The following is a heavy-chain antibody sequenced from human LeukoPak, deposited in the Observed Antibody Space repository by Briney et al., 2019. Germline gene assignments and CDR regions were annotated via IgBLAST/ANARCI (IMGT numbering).Heavy chain of an antibody. V-gene: IGHV3-23*01. CDR1: GFTFSSNA. Sequence: PGGSLRLSCAGSGFTFSSNALSWVRQAPGKGREWVSAISTSGGKTYYADSVRGRFTISRDNSKDTLYLQMNTLRAEDTAVYYCATTKQARRYFDYWGQGTLVTVSS. J-gene: IGHJ4*02. CDR2: ISTSGGKT. CDR3: ATTKQARRYFDY. D-gene: IGHD1-1*01.